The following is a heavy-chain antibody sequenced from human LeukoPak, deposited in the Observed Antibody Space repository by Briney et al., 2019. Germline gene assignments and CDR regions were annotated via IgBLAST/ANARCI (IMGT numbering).Heavy chain of an antibody. CDR2: ISSSSSSI. CDR1: GFTFSSYS. V-gene: IGHV3-21*04. D-gene: IGHD6-25*01. Sequence: GSLRLSCAASGFTFSSYSMNWVRQAPGKGLEWVSSISSSSSSIYYADSVKGRFTISRDNAKNSLYLQMNSLRAEDTAVYYCAKVAVRYYFDYWGQGTLVTVSS. J-gene: IGHJ4*02. CDR3: AKVAVRYYFDY.